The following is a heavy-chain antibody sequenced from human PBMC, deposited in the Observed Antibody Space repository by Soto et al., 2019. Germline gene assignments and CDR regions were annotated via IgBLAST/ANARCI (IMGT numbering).Heavy chain of an antibody. CDR2: ISSSGSTI. J-gene: IGHJ6*03. D-gene: IGHD3-3*01. V-gene: IGHV3-11*01. CDR3: ARNNDFWSGYYGYYYYMDV. CDR1: GFTFSDYY. Sequence: PGGSLRLSCAASGFTFSDYYMSWIRQAPGKGLEWVSYISSSGSTIYYADSVKGRFTISRDNAKNSLYLQMNSLRAEDTAVYYCARNNDFWSGYYGYYYYMDVWGKGTTVTVSS.